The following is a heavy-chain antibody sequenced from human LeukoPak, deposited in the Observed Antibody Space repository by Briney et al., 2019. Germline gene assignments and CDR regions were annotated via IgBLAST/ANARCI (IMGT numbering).Heavy chain of an antibody. Sequence: GGSLRLSCAASGFTFSSYAMAWVRQAPGKGLEWVSSISDRDHNTYYADSVKGRFTISRDNSKNTLYLQMNSLRAEDTAVYYCAKGGLSRAGLDFWGQGTLVTVSS. D-gene: IGHD5/OR15-5a*01. CDR1: GFTFSSYA. V-gene: IGHV3-23*01. CDR2: ISDRDHNT. CDR3: AKGGLSRAGLDF. J-gene: IGHJ4*02.